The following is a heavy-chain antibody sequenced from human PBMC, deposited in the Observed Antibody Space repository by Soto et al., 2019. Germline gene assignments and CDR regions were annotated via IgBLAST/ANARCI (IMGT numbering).Heavy chain of an antibody. CDR2: ISSDGSNQ. CDR3: AKNRVRGATMRRGMDV. CDR1: GFSFTNYG. J-gene: IGHJ6*02. V-gene: IGHV3-30*18. Sequence: QEQLVESGGGVVQPGRSLRLSCVASGFSFTNYGMNWVRQTPSKGLEWVAVISSDGSNQYYLDSVNGRFTISRDNSKDTLVLEVNSLSPEDTARYFCAKNRVRGATMRRGMDVWGPGTTVTVSS. D-gene: IGHD1-26*01.